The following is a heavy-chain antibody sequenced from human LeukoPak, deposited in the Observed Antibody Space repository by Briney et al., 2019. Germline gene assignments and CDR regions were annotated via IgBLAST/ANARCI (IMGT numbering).Heavy chain of an antibody. V-gene: IGHV4-61*01. CDR2: IYYSGST. Sequence: SETLSLTCTVSGGSVSSGSYYWSWIRQPPGKGLEWIGYIYYSGSTNYNPSLKSRVTISVDTSKNQFSLKLSPVTAADTAVYYCAGTAMVNTPFDYWGQGTLVTVSS. J-gene: IGHJ4*02. D-gene: IGHD5-18*01. CDR1: GGSVSSGSYY. CDR3: AGTAMVNTPFDY.